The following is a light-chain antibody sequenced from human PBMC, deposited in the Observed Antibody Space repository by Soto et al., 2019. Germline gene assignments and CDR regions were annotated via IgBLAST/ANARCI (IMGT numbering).Light chain of an antibody. CDR1: QSVSYH. CDR3: QQYNSWLT. J-gene: IGKJ4*02. Sequence: VVMTQTPATLSVSPGGRVTLSCRASQSVSYHVAWYQQKPGQTPRLVIYDASIRASGIPARFSGSGSGTQFSLTFGSLESEDFASYYCQQYNSWLTFGGGTRVDIK. V-gene: IGKV3-15*01. CDR2: DAS.